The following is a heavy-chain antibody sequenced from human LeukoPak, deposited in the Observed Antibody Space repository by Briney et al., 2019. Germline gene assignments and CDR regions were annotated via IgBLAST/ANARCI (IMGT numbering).Heavy chain of an antibody. V-gene: IGHV3-30-3*01. CDR1: GFTFGSCW. Sequence: PGGSLRLSCAASGFTFGSCWMNWVRQTPGKGLEWVAVISYDGSNKYYADSVKGRFTISRDNSKNTLYLQMNSLRAEDTAVYYCARVEQWLAPFDYWGQGTLVTVSS. CDR3: ARVEQWLAPFDY. J-gene: IGHJ4*02. D-gene: IGHD6-19*01. CDR2: ISYDGSNK.